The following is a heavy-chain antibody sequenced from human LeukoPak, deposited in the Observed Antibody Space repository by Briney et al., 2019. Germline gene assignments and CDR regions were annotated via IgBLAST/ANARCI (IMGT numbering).Heavy chain of an antibody. V-gene: IGHV3-66*01. D-gene: IGHD3-22*01. CDR2: IYTGDTT. CDR1: GFTVSSNF. J-gene: IGHJ4*02. CDR3: ARDYYDSSGYYYPFDY. Sequence: GGSLRLSCAASGFTVSSNFMSWVRQAPGRGLEWVSTIYTGDTTYYADSVKGRFTISRDSSKNTLYLQMNSLRAEDTAVYYCARDYYDSSGYYYPFDYWGQGTLVTVSS.